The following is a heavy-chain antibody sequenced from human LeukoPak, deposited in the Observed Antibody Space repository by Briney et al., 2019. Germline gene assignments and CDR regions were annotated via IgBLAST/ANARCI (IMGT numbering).Heavy chain of an antibody. V-gene: IGHV3-33*01. CDR3: ARMRGELVVPDAIFDGMGV. CDR1: GFIFSKYG. CDR2: IWYDGSNK. J-gene: IGHJ6*02. Sequence: VGSLRLSCAASGFIFSKYGMHWIHQAPGKGLDRVAFIWYDGSNKYYADSVKGRFTISRDNSKNTLYLEVNSLRAEDTAVYYCARMRGELVVPDAIFDGMGVWGQGTMVTVCS. D-gene: IGHD2-2*01.